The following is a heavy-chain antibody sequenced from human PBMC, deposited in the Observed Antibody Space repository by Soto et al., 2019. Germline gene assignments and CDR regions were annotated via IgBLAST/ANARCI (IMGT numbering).Heavy chain of an antibody. Sequence: PSETLSLTCTVSGCSISSYYWSWIRQPPGKGLEWIGYIYYSGSTNYNPSLKSRVTISVDTSKNQFSLKLSSVTAADTAVYYCARDSSGMIFDYWGQGTLVTVSS. CDR3: ARDSSGMIFDY. V-gene: IGHV4-59*01. CDR1: GCSISSYY. CDR2: IYYSGST. D-gene: IGHD3-22*01. J-gene: IGHJ4*02.